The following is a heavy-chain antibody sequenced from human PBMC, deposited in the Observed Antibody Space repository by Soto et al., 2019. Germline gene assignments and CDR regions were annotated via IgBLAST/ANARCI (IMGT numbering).Heavy chain of an antibody. Sequence: KISCKGSGFTFTSYWINWVRQMPGKGLEWMGRVDPKDSYTNYSPSFQGHVTISPDKSVSTAYLKWSSLKASDTAIYYCARHKSGGGSYPFDYWGQGTLVTVSS. D-gene: IGHD2-21*01. CDR1: GFTFTSYW. CDR3: ARHKSGGGSYPFDY. J-gene: IGHJ4*02. CDR2: VDPKDSYT. V-gene: IGHV5-10-1*01.